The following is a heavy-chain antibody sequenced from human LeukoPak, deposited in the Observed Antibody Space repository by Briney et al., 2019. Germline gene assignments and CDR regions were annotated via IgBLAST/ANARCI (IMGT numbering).Heavy chain of an antibody. CDR3: ASERRDIVVVPADGFDP. V-gene: IGHV1-69*04. CDR2: IIPILGIA. D-gene: IGHD2-2*01. J-gene: IGHJ5*02. Sequence: SVKVSCKASGGTFSSDAISWVRQAPGQGLEWMGRIIPILGIANYAQKFQGRVTITADKSTSTAYMELSSLRSEDTAVYYCASERRDIVVVPADGFDPWGQGTLVTVSS. CDR1: GGTFSSDA.